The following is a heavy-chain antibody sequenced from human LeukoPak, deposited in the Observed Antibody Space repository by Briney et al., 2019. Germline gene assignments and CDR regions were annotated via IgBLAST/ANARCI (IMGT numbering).Heavy chain of an antibody. V-gene: IGHV3-48*04. J-gene: IGHJ5*02. CDR2: ISSSSNTI. Sequence: PGGSLRLSCAASGFTFSSYSMNWVRQAPGKGLEWVSYISSSSNTIYYADSVKGRFTISRDNAKNSLYLQMNSLRAEDTAVYYCARDVPPWGVVPAVFKPWGQGTLVTVSS. D-gene: IGHD2-2*01. CDR1: GFTFSSYS. CDR3: ARDVPPWGVVPAVFKP.